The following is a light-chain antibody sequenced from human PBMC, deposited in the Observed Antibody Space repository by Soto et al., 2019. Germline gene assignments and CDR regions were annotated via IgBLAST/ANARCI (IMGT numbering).Light chain of an antibody. J-gene: IGKJ1*01. Sequence: EIRLTQSPNTLSLSPGEIATLSCRASQSVRSSLAWYQQQPGQAPRLLIYDASNRATGIPARFSGSGSGTDFTLTISSLEPKDFAVYYCQQRSNWPGPFG. CDR2: DAS. CDR1: QSVRSS. V-gene: IGKV3-11*01. CDR3: QQRSNWPGP.